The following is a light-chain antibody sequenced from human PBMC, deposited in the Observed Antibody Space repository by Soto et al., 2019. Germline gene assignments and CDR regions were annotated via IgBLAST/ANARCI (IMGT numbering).Light chain of an antibody. J-gene: IGLJ2*01. CDR1: SNDIGVYNY. V-gene: IGLV2-14*03. CDR2: DVS. Sequence: QSVLTQPASVSGSPGQSITLSCSGTSNDIGVYNYVSWYQQHPGKAAKLIIYDVSNRASGVSNRFSGSKSGNTASLTISGLQAEDEADYYCSSYPSNTVLFGGGTKRTVL. CDR3: SSYPSNTVL.